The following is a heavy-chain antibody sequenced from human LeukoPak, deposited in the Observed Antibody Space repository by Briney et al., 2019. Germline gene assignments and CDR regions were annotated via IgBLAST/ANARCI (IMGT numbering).Heavy chain of an antibody. V-gene: IGHV1-46*01. CDR2: INPDGSAT. Sequence: GASGKFSCKASGYTFTSYYIHWGGQAPGQGLEWRGIINPDGSATTYAQKVQGRVTLTSDTSTSTVHMELSSLTSEDTAVYYCVRGGLSYYDGSFEFWGQGTLVGVSS. J-gene: IGHJ4*02. D-gene: IGHD3-22*01. CDR1: GYTFTSYY. CDR3: VRGGLSYYDGSFEF.